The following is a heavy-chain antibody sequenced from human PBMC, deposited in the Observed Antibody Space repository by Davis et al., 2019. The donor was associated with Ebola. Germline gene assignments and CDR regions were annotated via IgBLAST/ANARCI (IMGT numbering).Heavy chain of an antibody. Sequence: MPSETLSLTCAVYGGSFSGYYWNWIRQPPGKGLEWIGEINHSGSTNYNPSLKSRVTISVDTSKNQFSLKLTSVTAADTAVYYCAGAFDIWGPGTMVTVSS. V-gene: IGHV4-34*01. CDR1: GGSFSGYY. CDR2: INHSGST. J-gene: IGHJ3*02. CDR3: AGAFDI.